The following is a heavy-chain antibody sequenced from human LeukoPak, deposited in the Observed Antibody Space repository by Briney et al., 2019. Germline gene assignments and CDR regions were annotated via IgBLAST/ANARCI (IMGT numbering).Heavy chain of an antibody. Sequence: ASVKVSRKASGGTFSSYAISWVRQAPGQGLEWMGGIIPIFGTANYAQKFQGRVTITADESTSTAYMELSSLRSEDTAVYYCARDVRCSGGSCYPKTEYYYYGMDVWGQGTTVTVSS. CDR1: GGTFSSYA. V-gene: IGHV1-69*01. J-gene: IGHJ6*02. D-gene: IGHD2-15*01. CDR2: IIPIFGTA. CDR3: ARDVRCSGGSCYPKTEYYYYGMDV.